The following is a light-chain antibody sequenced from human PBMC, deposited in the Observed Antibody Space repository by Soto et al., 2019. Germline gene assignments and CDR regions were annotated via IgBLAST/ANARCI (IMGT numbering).Light chain of an antibody. V-gene: IGKV1-33*01. Sequence: EIQVTQAPSAKSGSXENRVDINCQASQNINNYLNWYQQKPGRAPKLLIYDASNLEAGVPSRFRGSGSGTDFTFTISRLQPEDIATYYCQQYENLPTFGQGTRLEIK. CDR2: DAS. CDR3: QQYENLPT. J-gene: IGKJ5*01. CDR1: QNINNY.